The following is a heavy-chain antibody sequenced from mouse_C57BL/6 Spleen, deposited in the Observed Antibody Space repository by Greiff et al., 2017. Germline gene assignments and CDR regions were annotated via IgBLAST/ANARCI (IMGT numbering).Heavy chain of an antibody. V-gene: IGHV1-22*01. J-gene: IGHJ2*01. D-gene: IGHD1-1*02. CDR3: ARGLLSPFFDY. Sequence: EVQLQQSGPELVKPGASVKMSCKASGYTFTDYNMHWMKQSHGKSLEWIGYINPNNGGTSYNQKFKGKATLTVNKSSSTAYMELRSLTSEDSAVYYCARGLLSPFFDYWGQGTTRTVSS. CDR1: GYTFTDYN. CDR2: INPNNGGT.